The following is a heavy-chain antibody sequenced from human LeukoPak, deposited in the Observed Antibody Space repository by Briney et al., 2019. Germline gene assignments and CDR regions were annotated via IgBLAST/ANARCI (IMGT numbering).Heavy chain of an antibody. CDR2: IYYSGST. Sequence: SSETLSLTCTVSGGSISSSSYYWGWIRQPPGKGLEWIGSIYYSGSTYYNPSLKSRVTISVDTSKNQFSLKLSSVTAADTAVYYCARRGEWLQFSGDGYFDYWGQGTLVTVSS. D-gene: IGHD5-24*01. J-gene: IGHJ4*02. V-gene: IGHV4-39*01. CDR3: ARRGEWLQFSGDGYFDY. CDR1: GGSISSSSYY.